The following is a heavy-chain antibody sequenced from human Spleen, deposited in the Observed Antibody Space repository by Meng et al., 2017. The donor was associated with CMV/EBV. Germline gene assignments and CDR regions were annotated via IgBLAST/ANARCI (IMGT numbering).Heavy chain of an antibody. D-gene: IGHD4-23*01. V-gene: IGHV3-53*01. Sequence: GESMKISCAASGFTVSSNYMSWVRQAPGKGLEWVSVIYSGGNTYYADSVKGRFTISRDNSKNTLYLQMNTLRAEDTAVYYCARFRRGGNSGWFDPWGQGTLVTVSS. J-gene: IGHJ5*02. CDR2: IYSGGNT. CDR3: ARFRRGGNSGWFDP. CDR1: GFTVSSNY.